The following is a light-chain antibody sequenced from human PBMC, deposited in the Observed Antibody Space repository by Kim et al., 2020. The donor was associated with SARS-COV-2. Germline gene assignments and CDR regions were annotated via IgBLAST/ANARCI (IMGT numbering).Light chain of an antibody. Sequence: QSALTQPHSVSGSPGQSVTISCTGTSGDVGTYKYVSWYQQHPGKAPKLMIYDVSERPSGVPDRFSGSKSGNTASLTISGLQAEDEADYYCCSYAGSPWVFGGGTQLTVL. CDR2: DVS. CDR1: SGDVGTYKY. CDR3: CSYAGSPWV. J-gene: IGLJ3*02. V-gene: IGLV2-11*01.